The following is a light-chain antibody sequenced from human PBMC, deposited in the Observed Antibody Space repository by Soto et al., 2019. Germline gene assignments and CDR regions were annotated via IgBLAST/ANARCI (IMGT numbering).Light chain of an antibody. CDR1: SSDIGAYIY. Sequence: QSVLTQPPSASGSPGQSVTISCTGTSSDIGAYIYVSWYQQHPGKAPKLMISEVSRRPSGVPERFSGSKSGDTASLTVSGLQADDEAHHYCSSYAGSNNVVFGTGTKVTVL. CDR2: EVS. V-gene: IGLV2-8*01. J-gene: IGLJ1*01. CDR3: SSYAGSNNVV.